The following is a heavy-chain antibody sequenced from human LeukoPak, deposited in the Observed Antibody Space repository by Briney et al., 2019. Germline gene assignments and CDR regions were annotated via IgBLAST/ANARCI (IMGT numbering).Heavy chain of an antibody. CDR3: ARAGSSGYYYYYGMDV. CDR1: GGSFSGYY. CDR2: INHSGST. Sequence: SETLSLTCAVYGGSFSGYYWSWIRQPPGKGLEWIGEINHSGSTNYNPSLKSRVTISVDTSKNQFSLKLSSVTAADTAVYYRARAGSSGYYYYYGMDVWGQGTTVTVSS. J-gene: IGHJ6*02. V-gene: IGHV4-34*01. D-gene: IGHD3-22*01.